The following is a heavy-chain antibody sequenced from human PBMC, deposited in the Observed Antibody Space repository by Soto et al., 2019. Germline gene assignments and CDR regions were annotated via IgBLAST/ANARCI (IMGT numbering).Heavy chain of an antibody. Sequence: PGGSLRLSCAASGFTFSSYGMHWVRQAPGKGLEWVAVISYDGSNKYYADSVKGRFTISRDNSKNTLYLQMNSLRAEDTAVYYCAKDQTYYDFWSGYYSHYYYYGMDVWGQGTTVPVSS. J-gene: IGHJ6*02. CDR2: ISYDGSNK. V-gene: IGHV3-30*18. CDR1: GFTFSSYG. D-gene: IGHD3-3*01. CDR3: AKDQTYYDFWSGYYSHYYYYGMDV.